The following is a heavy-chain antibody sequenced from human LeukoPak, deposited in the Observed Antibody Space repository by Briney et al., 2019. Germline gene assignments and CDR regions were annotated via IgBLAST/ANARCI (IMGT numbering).Heavy chain of an antibody. Sequence: GRSLRLSCAASGFTFSSYAMHWVRQAPGKGLEWVALISYDGSNKYYADSVKGRFTISRDNSKNTLSLQMNSLRTEDTAVYYEWALPHWGQGTLVTVSS. V-gene: IGHV3-30*04. J-gene: IGHJ4*02. CDR2: ISYDGSNK. CDR1: GFTFSSYA. D-gene: IGHD1-26*01. CDR3: WALPH.